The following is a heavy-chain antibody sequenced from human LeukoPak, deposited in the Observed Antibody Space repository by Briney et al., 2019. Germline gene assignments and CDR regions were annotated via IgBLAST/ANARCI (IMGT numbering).Heavy chain of an antibody. V-gene: IGHV1-69*04. Sequence: GASVKVSCKASGGIFSSYAISWVRQAPGQGLEWMRRIIPILGIANYAQKFQGRVTITADKSTSTAYMDLSSLRSEDTAVYYCARDLPPYYFDYWGQGTLVTVSS. CDR2: IIPILGIA. J-gene: IGHJ4*02. CDR3: ARDLPPYYFDY. CDR1: GGIFSSYA.